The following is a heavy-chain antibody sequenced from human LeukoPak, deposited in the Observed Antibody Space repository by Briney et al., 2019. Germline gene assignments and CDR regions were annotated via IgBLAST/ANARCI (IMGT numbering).Heavy chain of an antibody. J-gene: IGHJ4*02. Sequence: SETPSLTCTVSGGSISSGGYYWSWIRQHPGKGLEWIGYIYYSGSTNYNPSLKSRVTIPVDTSKNQFSLKLSSVTAADTAVYYCARGNYDILTGYYDYWGQGTLVTVSS. V-gene: IGHV4-61*08. CDR3: ARGNYDILTGYYDY. D-gene: IGHD3-9*01. CDR1: GGSISSGGYY. CDR2: IYYSGST.